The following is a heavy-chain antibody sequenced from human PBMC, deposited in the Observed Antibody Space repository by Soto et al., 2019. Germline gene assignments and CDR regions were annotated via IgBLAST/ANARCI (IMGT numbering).Heavy chain of an antibody. CDR2: ISGSGGST. Sequence: GGSLRLSCAASGFTFRSHAMHWVRQAPGKGLEWVAAISGSGGSTFYADSVKGRFTISRDNSKNTLFLQMNSLTSEDTAVYYCAGRIAVAGTLAYWGQGTLVTVSS. CDR3: AGRIAVAGTLAY. D-gene: IGHD6-19*01. CDR1: GFTFRSHA. V-gene: IGHV3-23*01. J-gene: IGHJ4*02.